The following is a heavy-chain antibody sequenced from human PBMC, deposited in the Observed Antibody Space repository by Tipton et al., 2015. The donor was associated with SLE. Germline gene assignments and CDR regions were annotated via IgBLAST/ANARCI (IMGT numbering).Heavy chain of an antibody. CDR1: GFTFNNYW. J-gene: IGHJ4*02. D-gene: IGHD1-26*01. Sequence: GSLRLSCAASGFTFNNYWMSWVRQAPGKGLEWVANIQQDGSETYYVDSVKGRFTISRDNAKNTLYLQMSSLRAEDTAVYYCARYSRGSLDSWGQGTLVTVSS. CDR2: IQQDGSET. V-gene: IGHV3-7*01. CDR3: ARYSRGSLDS.